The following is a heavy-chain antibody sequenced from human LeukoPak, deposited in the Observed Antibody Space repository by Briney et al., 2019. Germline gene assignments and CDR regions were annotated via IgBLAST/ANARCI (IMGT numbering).Heavy chain of an antibody. D-gene: IGHD4-17*01. J-gene: IGHJ4*02. V-gene: IGHV3-21*01. CDR3: ARDRDFDDSRVFDY. CDR2: ISNGGSYI. Sequence: AGGSLRLSCAASGFTFSSYAMSWVRQAPGKGLEWVSSISNGGSYIYYADSVKGRFTISRHNAENSLYLQLSSLRVEDTAVYYCARDRDFDDSRVFDYWGQGTLVTVSS. CDR1: GFTFSSYA.